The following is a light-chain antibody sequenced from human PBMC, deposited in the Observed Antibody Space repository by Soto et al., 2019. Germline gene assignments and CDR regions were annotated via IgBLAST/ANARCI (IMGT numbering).Light chain of an antibody. CDR2: DAS. J-gene: IGKJ4*01. V-gene: IGKV3-11*01. CDR3: QQRSIGAFT. Sequence: EIVLTQSPATLSLSPGERATLSCRASQSVSSYLAWYQQKPGQAPRLLIYDASNRATGIPARFSGSGSGTDFTLTISSLEPEDFAVYYCQQRSIGAFTFGGGTKVQIK. CDR1: QSVSSY.